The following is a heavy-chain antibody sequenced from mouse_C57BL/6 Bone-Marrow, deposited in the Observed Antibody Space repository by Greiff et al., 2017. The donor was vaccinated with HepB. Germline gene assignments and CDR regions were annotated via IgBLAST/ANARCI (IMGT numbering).Heavy chain of an antibody. CDR3: TRDRGPSSYDGCLYAMDY. Sequence: EVKLVESGEGLVKPGGSLKLSCAASGFTFSSYAMSWVRQTPEKRLEWVAYISSGGDYIYYADTVKGRFTISRNNARNTLYLQMSSLKSEDTAMYYCTRDRGPSSYDGCLYAMDYWGQGTSVTVSS. CDR1: GFTFSSYA. CDR2: ISSGGDYI. D-gene: IGHD2-3*01. J-gene: IGHJ4*01. V-gene: IGHV5-9-1*02.